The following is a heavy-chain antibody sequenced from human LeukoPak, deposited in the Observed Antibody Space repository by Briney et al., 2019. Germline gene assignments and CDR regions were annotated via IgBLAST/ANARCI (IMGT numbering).Heavy chain of an antibody. CDR1: GYSISSGYY. J-gene: IGHJ4*02. CDR2: IYHSGST. V-gene: IGHV4-38-2*02. CDR3: ARVITVRGVIFDY. D-gene: IGHD3-16*01. Sequence: SETLSLTCTVSGYSISSGYYWGWIRQPPRKGLEWIGSIYHSGSTYYNPSLKSRVTISVDTSKNQFSLKLSSVTAADTAVYYCARVITVRGVIFDYWGQGTLVTVSS.